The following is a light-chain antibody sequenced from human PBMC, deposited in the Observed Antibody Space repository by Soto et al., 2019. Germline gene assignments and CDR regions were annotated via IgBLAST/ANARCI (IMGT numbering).Light chain of an antibody. CDR3: SSYTTSSTFVI. J-gene: IGLJ2*01. CDR1: SSDVGTYNR. CDR2: EVT. V-gene: IGLV2-18*02. Sequence: QSALTQPPSVSGSPGQSVTISCTGTSSDVGTYNRVSWYQQSPGTGPKLMIYEVTNRTSGVPDRFSGSKSGNTASLTISGLQADDEADYYCSSYTTSSTFVIFGGGTKLTVL.